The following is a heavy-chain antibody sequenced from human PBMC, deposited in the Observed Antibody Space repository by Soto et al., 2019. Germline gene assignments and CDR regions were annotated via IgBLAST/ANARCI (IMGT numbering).Heavy chain of an antibody. D-gene: IGHD2-8*01. CDR3: VRDLSIIGLLEWSFDI. Sequence: QVQLVESGGGVVQPGRSLRLSCTASGFTFSDYAMHWVRQAPGKGLEWVAVIWFDGSTKYYADSVKGRFSISRDNSKNTLYLQMNRLRAEDTAVYYCVRDLSIIGLLEWSFDIWGQGTMVTVSS. V-gene: IGHV3-33*01. CDR1: GFTFSDYA. J-gene: IGHJ3*02. CDR2: IWFDGSTK.